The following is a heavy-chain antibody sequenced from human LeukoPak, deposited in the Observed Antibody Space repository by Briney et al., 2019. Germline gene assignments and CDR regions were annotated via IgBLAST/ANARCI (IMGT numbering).Heavy chain of an antibody. CDR2: INPNSGGT. D-gene: IGHD4-23*01. CDR3: ARGTYGGNRQYYFDY. J-gene: IGHJ4*02. CDR1: VYTFTGYY. V-gene: IGHV1-2*04. Sequence: ASVKVSCKASVYTFTGYYMHWVRQAPGQGLEWMGWINPNSGGTNYAQKFQGWVTMTRDTSISIAYMELSRLRSDDTAVYYCARGTYGGNRQYYFDYWGQGTLVTVSS.